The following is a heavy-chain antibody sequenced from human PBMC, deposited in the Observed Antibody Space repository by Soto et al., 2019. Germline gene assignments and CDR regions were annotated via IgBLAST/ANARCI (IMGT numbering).Heavy chain of an antibody. V-gene: IGHV3-48*02. Sequence: PGGSLRLSCAASGFTISPYNMIWVRQAPGKGLQWVSYISSSSNTLYYGDSVRGRFTISRDNAKNSLYLQMNSLRDEDTAVYYCARRPDATIKDISYYYALDVWGHGTTVTVSS. CDR3: ARRPDATIKDISYYYALDV. J-gene: IGHJ6*02. D-gene: IGHD2-2*01. CDR2: ISSSSNTL. CDR1: GFTISPYN.